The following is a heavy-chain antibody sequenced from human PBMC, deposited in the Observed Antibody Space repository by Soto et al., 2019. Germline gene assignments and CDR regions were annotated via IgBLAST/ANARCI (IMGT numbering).Heavy chain of an antibody. V-gene: IGHV1-69*08. CDR2: IIPILGIA. CDR3: ARDQEYSGYENFDY. D-gene: IGHD5-12*01. Sequence: QVQLVQSGAEVKKPGSSVKVSCKASGGTFSSYTISWVRQAPGQGLEWMGRIIPILGIANYAQKFQGRVTRGADKSTSTAYMELSSLRSEDTAVYYCARDQEYSGYENFDYWGQGTLVTVSS. J-gene: IGHJ4*02. CDR1: GGTFSSYT.